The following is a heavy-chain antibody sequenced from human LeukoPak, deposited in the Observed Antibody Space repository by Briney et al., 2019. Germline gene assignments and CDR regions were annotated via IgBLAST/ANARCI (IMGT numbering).Heavy chain of an antibody. J-gene: IGHJ4*02. CDR2: ISGSGGST. CDR1: GFTFSSYA. Sequence: GGSLRLSCAASGFTFSSYAMSWVRQAPGKGLEWVSAISGSGGSTYYADSVKGRFTISRDNSKNTLYLQMNSLRAEDTAVYYCAKGPYGGNRGSYFDYWGQGTLVTVSS. V-gene: IGHV3-23*01. CDR3: AKGPYGGNRGSYFDY. D-gene: IGHD4-23*01.